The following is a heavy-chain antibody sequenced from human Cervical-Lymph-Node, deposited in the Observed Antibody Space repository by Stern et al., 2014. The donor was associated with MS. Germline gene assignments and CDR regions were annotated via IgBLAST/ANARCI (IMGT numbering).Heavy chain of an antibody. V-gene: IGHV4-61*02. D-gene: IGHD6-19*01. Sequence: QVQLQESGPGLVKPSQTLSLTCTVSGGSISSGSYYWSWIRQPAGKGLEWIGRIYTSGSTNYHPSPKSRVTISVDTSKNHFSLKRRFGTAADTAVYYCAREGSSGWYEYFQHWGQGTLVTVSS. CDR1: GGSISSGSYY. J-gene: IGHJ1*01. CDR2: IYTSGST. CDR3: AREGSSGWYEYFQH.